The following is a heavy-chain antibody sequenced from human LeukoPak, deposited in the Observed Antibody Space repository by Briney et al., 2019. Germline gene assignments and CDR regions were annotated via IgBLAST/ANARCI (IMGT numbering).Heavy chain of an antibody. CDR3: ATSIGDYYDSSALDY. D-gene: IGHD3-22*01. V-gene: IGHV1-2*02. CDR1: GYTFTGYY. CDR2: INPNTGGT. Sequence: GASVKVSCKASGYTFTGYYIHWVRQAPGQGLEWMAWINPNTGGTNYAQKFQGRVTMTRDTSISTANMELSRLRSDDTAVYFCATSIGDYYDSSALDYWGRGTLVTVSS. J-gene: IGHJ4*02.